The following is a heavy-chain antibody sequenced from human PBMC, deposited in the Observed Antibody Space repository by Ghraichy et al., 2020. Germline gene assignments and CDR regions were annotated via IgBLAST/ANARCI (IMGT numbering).Heavy chain of an antibody. J-gene: IGHJ3*01. CDR3: VGGIHRDEEALAF. V-gene: IGHV5-51*01. Sequence: GESLNISCQTSGYNFINYWIGWVRQMPGGGLEWMGIVYPGDSSSRYKPSFEGHITISADKSTTTAYLYLRTLQASDTSTYYCVGGIHRDEEALAFWGQGTVVTVSS. CDR1: GYNFINYW. D-gene: IGHD6-25*01. CDR2: VYPGDSSS.